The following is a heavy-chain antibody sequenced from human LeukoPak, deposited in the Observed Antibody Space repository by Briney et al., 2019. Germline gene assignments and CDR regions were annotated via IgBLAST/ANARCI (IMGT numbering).Heavy chain of an antibody. CDR1: GYTFTSYD. Sequence: ASVKVSCKASGYTFTSYDSNWVRQATGQGLEWMGWMNPNSGNTGYAQKFQGRVTITRNTSISTAYMELSRLRSEDTAVYYCARVGKTTYYFDYWGQGTLVTVSS. CDR2: MNPNSGNT. V-gene: IGHV1-8*03. J-gene: IGHJ4*02. D-gene: IGHD1-1*01. CDR3: ARVGKTTYYFDY.